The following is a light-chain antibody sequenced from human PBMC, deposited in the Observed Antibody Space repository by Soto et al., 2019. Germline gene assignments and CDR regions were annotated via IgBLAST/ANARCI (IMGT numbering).Light chain of an antibody. CDR3: QQYYTTPLT. CDR1: QTVFYSYHNKDY. CDR2: WAS. J-gene: IGKJ4*01. Sequence: DIVMTQSPDSLAVSLGERATINCKSSQTVFYSYHNKDYLAWYQQKPGQAPRVLIYWASTRESGVPDRFSGSGSGTDFTLTISSLQAEDVAVYYCQQYYTTPLTFGGGTKVDIK. V-gene: IGKV4-1*01.